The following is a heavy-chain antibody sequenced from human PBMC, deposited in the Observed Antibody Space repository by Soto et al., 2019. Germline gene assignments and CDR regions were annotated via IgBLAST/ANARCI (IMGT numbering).Heavy chain of an antibody. CDR2: SSTENGDT. CDR3: AREWRNFVLPDY. V-gene: IGHV1-18*01. Sequence: ASVKASCEASGYTFATICIAWVRQAPGQGLEWLGWSSTENGDTNYAQNVQGRITMTTDTSAGTAYMDLGSLTSDDTAVYSCAREWRNFVLPDYWGKGTLVTGSS. D-gene: IGHD1-7*01. CDR1: GYTFATIC. J-gene: IGHJ4*02.